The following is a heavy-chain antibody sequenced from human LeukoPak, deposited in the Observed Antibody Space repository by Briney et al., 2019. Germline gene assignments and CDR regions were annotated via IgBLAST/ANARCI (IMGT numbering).Heavy chain of an antibody. J-gene: IGHJ4*02. CDR2: ISYDGSNK. Sequence: GGSLRLSCAASGFTFSSYAMHWVRQAPGKGLEWVAVISYDGSNKYYADSVKGRFTISRDNSKNTLYLQMNSLRAEDTAVYYCARGPTMIVKARHDYWGQGTLVTVSS. CDR1: GFTFSSYA. V-gene: IGHV3-30*04. CDR3: ARGPTMIVKARHDY. D-gene: IGHD3-22*01.